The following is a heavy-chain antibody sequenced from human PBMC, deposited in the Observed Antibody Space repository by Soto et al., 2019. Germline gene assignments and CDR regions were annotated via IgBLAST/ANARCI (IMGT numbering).Heavy chain of an antibody. V-gene: IGHV4-59*08. CDR2: IYYSGST. D-gene: IGHD3-3*01. CDR3: ARHSPRITIFGVVIGPIGY. Sequence: SETLSLTCTVSGGSISSYYWSRIRQPPGKGLEWIGYIYYSGSTNYNPSLKSRVTISVDTSKNQFSLKLSSVTAADTAVYYCARHSPRITIFGVVIGPIGYWGQGTLVTVSS. J-gene: IGHJ4*02. CDR1: GGSISSYY.